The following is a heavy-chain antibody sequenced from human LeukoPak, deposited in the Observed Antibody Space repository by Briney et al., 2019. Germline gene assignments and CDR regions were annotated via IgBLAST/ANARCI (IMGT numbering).Heavy chain of an antibody. CDR2: ISYDGSNK. CDR3: ARDLWFGELLYHFDY. CDR1: GFTFSSYA. Sequence: GRSLRLSCAASGFTFSSYAMHWVRQAPGKGLEWVAVISYDGSNKYYADSVKGRFTISRDNSKNTLYLQMNSLRAEDTAVYYCARDLWFGELLYHFDYWGQGTLVTVSS. D-gene: IGHD3-10*01. J-gene: IGHJ4*02. V-gene: IGHV3-30*04.